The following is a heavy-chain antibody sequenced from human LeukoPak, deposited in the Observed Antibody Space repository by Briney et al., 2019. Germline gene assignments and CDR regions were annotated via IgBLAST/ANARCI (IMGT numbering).Heavy chain of an antibody. CDR2: IYPGDSDT. CDR1: GYSFTSYW. CDR3: ARRDYDILTGYYNYFDY. V-gene: IGHV5-51*01. J-gene: IGHJ4*02. D-gene: IGHD3-9*01. Sequence: GESLKISCKGSGYSFTSYWIGWVRQMPGKGLEWMGIIYPGDSDTRYSPSFQGQVTISADKSISTAYLQWSSLKAPDTAMYYCARRDYDILTGYYNYFDYWGQGTLVTVSS.